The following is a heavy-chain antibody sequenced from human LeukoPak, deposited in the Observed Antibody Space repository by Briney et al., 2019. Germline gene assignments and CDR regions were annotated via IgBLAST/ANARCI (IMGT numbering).Heavy chain of an antibody. CDR3: ARDREIQLWRDYYYYGMDV. CDR1: GYTFTSYY. Sequence: ASVKVSCKAFGYTFTSYYMHWVRQAPGQGLEWMGIINPSGGSTSYAQKFQGRVTMTGDTSTSTVYMELSSLRSEDTAVYYCARDREIQLWRDYYYYGMDVWGQGTTVTVSS. CDR2: INPSGGST. V-gene: IGHV1-46*01. D-gene: IGHD5-18*01. J-gene: IGHJ6*02.